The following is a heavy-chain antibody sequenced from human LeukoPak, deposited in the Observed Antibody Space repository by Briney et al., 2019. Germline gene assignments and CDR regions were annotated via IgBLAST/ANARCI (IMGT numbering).Heavy chain of an antibody. CDR1: GFTFDDYA. V-gene: IGHV3-9*01. CDR3: AKGRWSSSSSDAFDI. Sequence: GRSLRLSCAASGFTFDDYAMHWVRQAPGKGLEWVSGISWNSGSIGYADSVKGRFTISRDNAKNSLYLQMNSLRAEDTALYYCAKGRWSSSSSDAFDIWGQGTMVTVSS. CDR2: ISWNSGSI. D-gene: IGHD6-13*01. J-gene: IGHJ3*02.